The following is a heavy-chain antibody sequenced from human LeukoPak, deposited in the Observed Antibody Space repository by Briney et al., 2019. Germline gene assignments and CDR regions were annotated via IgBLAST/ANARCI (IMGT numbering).Heavy chain of an antibody. D-gene: IGHD3-10*01. V-gene: IGHV3-48*04. CDR3: ARGHGSGSYQVRHYYMDV. J-gene: IGHJ6*03. CDR1: GFTFSSYS. CDR2: ISSSSSTI. Sequence: GGSLRLSCAASGFTFSSYSMNWVRQAPGKGLEWVSYISSSSSTIYYADSVKGRFTISRDNAKNSLYLQMNSLRAEDTAVYYCARGHGSGSYQVRHYYMDVWGKGTTVTISS.